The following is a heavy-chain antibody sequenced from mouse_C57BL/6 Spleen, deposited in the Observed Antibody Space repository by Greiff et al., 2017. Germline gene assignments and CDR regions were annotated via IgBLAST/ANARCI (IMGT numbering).Heavy chain of an antibody. V-gene: IGHV3-8*01. J-gene: IGHJ1*03. CDR1: GYSITSDY. CDR3: AKGAHGRGWYFDV. D-gene: IGHD1-1*01. CDR2: ISYSGST. Sequence: EVQLVESGPGLAKPSQTLSLTCSVTGYSITSDYWNWIRKFPGNKLEYMGYISYSGSTYYNPSLKSRISITRDTSKNQYYLQLNSVTTEDTATYYCAKGAHGRGWYFDVWGTGTTVTVSS.